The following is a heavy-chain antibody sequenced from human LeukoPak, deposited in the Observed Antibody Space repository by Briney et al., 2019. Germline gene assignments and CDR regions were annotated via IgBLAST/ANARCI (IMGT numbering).Heavy chain of an antibody. CDR3: ARDLGPSGWYTFDF. CDR2: TYYRSKWYD. J-gene: IGHJ5*01. Sequence: SQTLSLTCAISGDSVSSKNGAWNWIRQSPSRGLEWLGRTYYRSKWYDEYTDSVKGRVTISPDPSKNQFSLNVYSVTPEDTAVYYCARDLGPSGWYTFDFWGQGTLVTVSS. D-gene: IGHD6-19*01. CDR1: GDSVSSKNGA. V-gene: IGHV6-1*01.